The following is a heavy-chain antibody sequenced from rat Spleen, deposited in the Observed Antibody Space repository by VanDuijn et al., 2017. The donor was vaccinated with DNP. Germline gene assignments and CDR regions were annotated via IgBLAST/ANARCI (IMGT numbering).Heavy chain of an antibody. D-gene: IGHD1-10*01. CDR2: ISYEGIST. CDR1: GFTFSNYY. V-gene: IGHV5-22*01. Sequence: EVQLVESGGGLVQPGRSLKLSCAASGFTFSNYYMAWVRQAPTKGLEWVASISYEGISTYYGDSVKGRFTISKDDAKSTLYLQMDRLRSEDTATYYCARPSFITTTGMDAWGQGASVTVSS. CDR3: ARPSFITTTGMDA. J-gene: IGHJ4*01.